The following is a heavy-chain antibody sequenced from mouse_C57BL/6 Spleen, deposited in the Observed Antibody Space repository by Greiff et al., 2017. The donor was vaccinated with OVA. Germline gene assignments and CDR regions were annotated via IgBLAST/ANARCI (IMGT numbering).Heavy chain of an antibody. D-gene: IGHD2-4*01. J-gene: IGHJ2*01. Sequence: QVQLQQPGAELVMPGASVKLSCKASGYTFTSYWMHWVKQRPGQGLEWIGEIDPSDSYTNYNQKFKGKSTLTVDKSSSTAYMQLSSLTSEDSAVDYCARAGITTREYYFDYWGQGTTLTVSS. CDR1: GYTFTSYW. V-gene: IGHV1-69*01. CDR2: IDPSDSYT. CDR3: ARAGITTREYYFDY.